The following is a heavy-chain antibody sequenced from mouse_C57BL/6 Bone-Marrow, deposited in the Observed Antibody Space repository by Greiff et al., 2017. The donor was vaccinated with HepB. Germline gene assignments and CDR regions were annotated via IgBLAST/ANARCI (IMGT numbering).Heavy chain of an antibody. D-gene: IGHD2-3*01. Sequence: EVHVVESGGGLVKPGGSLKLSCAASGFTFSSYAMSWVRQTPEKRLEWVATISDGGSYTYYPDNVKGRFTISRDNAKNNLYLQMSHLKSEDTAMYYCARDGYYYYFDYWGQGTTLTVSS. CDR2: ISDGGSYT. J-gene: IGHJ2*01. V-gene: IGHV5-4*01. CDR3: ARDGYYYYFDY. CDR1: GFTFSSYA.